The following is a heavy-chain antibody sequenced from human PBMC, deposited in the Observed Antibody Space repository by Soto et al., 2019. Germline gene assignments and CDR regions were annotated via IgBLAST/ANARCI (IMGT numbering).Heavy chain of an antibody. CDR1: GSTVSSNY. CDR3: ARDGTNLGYFDY. J-gene: IGHJ4*02. CDR2: IYSGGST. V-gene: IGHV3-53*01. D-gene: IGHD2-8*01. Sequence: GGSLRLSCASSGSTVSSNYMIWVRQAPGKGLEWVSVIYSGGSTYYADSVKGRFTISRDNSKNTLYLQMNSLRAEDTAVYYCARDGTNLGYFDYWGQGTLVTVSS.